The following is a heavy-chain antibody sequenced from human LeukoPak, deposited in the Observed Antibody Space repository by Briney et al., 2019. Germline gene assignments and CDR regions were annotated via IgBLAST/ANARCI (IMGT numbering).Heavy chain of an antibody. CDR3: AYSGSYGHLGY. CDR2: IYSSVST. J-gene: IGHJ4*02. CDR1: GGSISSNAYY. V-gene: IGHV4-39*01. Sequence: PSETLSLTCNVSGGSISSNAYYWAWIRQPPGKGLEWIGSIYSSVSTYYNPSLKSRVTISVDTSKNQFSLRLSSVTAADTALYYCAYSGSYGHLGYWGQGIPVTVSS. D-gene: IGHD1-26*01.